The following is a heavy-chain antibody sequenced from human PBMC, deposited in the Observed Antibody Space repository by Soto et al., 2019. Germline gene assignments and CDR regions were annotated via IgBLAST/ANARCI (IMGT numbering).Heavy chain of an antibody. Sequence: ASVKVSCKASGYTFTSYGISWVRQAPGQGLEWMGWISAYNGNTNYAQKLQGRVTMTTDTSTSTAYMELRSLRSDDTAVYYCARVKYSPPYYYCYRIDVWGHRTTVTVSS. V-gene: IGHV1-18*01. D-gene: IGHD5-18*01. CDR3: ARVKYSPPYYYCYRIDV. CDR1: GYTFTSYG. CDR2: ISAYNGNT. J-gene: IGHJ6*02.